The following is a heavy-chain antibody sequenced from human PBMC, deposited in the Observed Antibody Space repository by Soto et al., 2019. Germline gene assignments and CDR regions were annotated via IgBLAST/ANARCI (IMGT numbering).Heavy chain of an antibody. Sequence: QVQLVQSGAEVKKPGASVKVSCNPSGYAFTSYTMHWVRQAPGQGLEWMGWINADNGDSKYSQKFQGRVTITRDTSASIAYMARSSLRSEDTAVYYCARDTGSGLRVEPRIFEYWGQGTLVTVYS. CDR2: INADNGDS. D-gene: IGHD2-15*01. J-gene: IGHJ4*02. V-gene: IGHV1-3*01. CDR1: GYAFTSYT. CDR3: ARDTGSGLRVEPRIFEY.